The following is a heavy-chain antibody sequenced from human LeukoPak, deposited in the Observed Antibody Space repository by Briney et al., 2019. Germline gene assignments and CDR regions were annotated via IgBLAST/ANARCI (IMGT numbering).Heavy chain of an antibody. CDR1: GGTFSGYY. CDR3: ARARGTEAIDY. CDR2: INDSGST. V-gene: IGHV4-34*01. J-gene: IGHJ4*02. D-gene: IGHD6-25*01. Sequence: SETLSLTCAVYGGTFSGYYWSWIRQPPGKGLEWIGEINDSGSTNYNPSLKSRVTVSVDTSKNQFSLKLTSVTAADTAVYYCARARGTEAIDYWSQGTLVTVSS.